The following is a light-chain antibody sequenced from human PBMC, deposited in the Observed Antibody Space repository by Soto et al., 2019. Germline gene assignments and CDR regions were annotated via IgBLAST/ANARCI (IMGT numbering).Light chain of an antibody. J-gene: IGKJ1*01. V-gene: IGKV1-5*03. Sequence: DIQMTQSPSTLSASVGDRVTITCRASQSISSWLAWYQQKLGKAPKLLIYKASSLESGVPSRFSGSGSGTEFTLTISSLQPDDFATYYCQQYHTWWTFGQGTKVEI. CDR2: KAS. CDR3: QQYHTWWT. CDR1: QSISSW.